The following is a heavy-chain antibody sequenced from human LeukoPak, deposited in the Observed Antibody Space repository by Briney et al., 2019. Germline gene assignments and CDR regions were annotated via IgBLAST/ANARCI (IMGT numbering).Heavy chain of an antibody. CDR3: AKSYEKTFIAVAGAFDY. CDR2: ISGSGGST. J-gene: IGHJ4*02. D-gene: IGHD6-19*01. CDR1: GFTFSSYA. V-gene: IGHV3-23*01. Sequence: GGSLRLSCAASGFTFSSYAMSWVRQAPGKGLEWLSAISGSGGSTYYADSVKGRFTISRDNSKNTLYLQMNSLRAEDTAVYYCAKSYEKTFIAVAGAFDYWGQGTLVTVSS.